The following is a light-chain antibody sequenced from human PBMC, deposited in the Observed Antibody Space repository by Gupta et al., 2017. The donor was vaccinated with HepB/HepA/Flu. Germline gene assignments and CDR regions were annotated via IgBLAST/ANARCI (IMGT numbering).Light chain of an antibody. CDR3: QQRNTCPFT. Sequence: EIVLTQSPGTLSLSPGERATLSCRASQSISSFLAWYQQTPGHAPRLLIYGASNRATGLPGRFSGSGSGTEFTLTISNLEPEDFAVYYCQQRNTCPFTFGRGTKVEI. CDR1: QSISSF. CDR2: GAS. J-gene: IGKJ4*01. V-gene: IGKV3-11*01.